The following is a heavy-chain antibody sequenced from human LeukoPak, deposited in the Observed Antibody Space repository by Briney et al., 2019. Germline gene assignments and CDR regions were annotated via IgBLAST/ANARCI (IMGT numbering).Heavy chain of an antibody. CDR3: ARDLGGDYFDF. D-gene: IGHD4-17*01. J-gene: IGHJ4*02. Sequence: ASVKVSCKASGYTFTSYYLHWVRQAPGQGLEWMGIINPSAGSTSYAQKFQGRVTMTRDTSTSTVYMELSSLRSEDTAVYYCARDLGGDYFDFWGQGTLVTDSS. V-gene: IGHV1-46*01. CDR1: GYTFTSYY. CDR2: INPSAGST.